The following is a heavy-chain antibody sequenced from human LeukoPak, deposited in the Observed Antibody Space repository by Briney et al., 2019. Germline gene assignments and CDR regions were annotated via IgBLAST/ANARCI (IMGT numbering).Heavy chain of an antibody. CDR1: GFTFSSYW. CDR3: VRVDTSGYYYELSFDY. Sequence: SGGSLRLSCAASGFTFSSYWMSWVRQAPGKGLEWVANTKKDGSEKEYVDSVKGRLTISRDNAKNSLYLQMNSLRVEDTAVYYCVRVDTSGYYYELSFDYWGQGTLVTVSS. J-gene: IGHJ4*02. V-gene: IGHV3-7*01. D-gene: IGHD3-22*01. CDR2: TKKDGSEK.